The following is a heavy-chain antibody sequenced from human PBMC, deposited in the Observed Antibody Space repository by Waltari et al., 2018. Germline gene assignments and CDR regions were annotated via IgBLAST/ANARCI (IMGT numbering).Heavy chain of an antibody. CDR1: GGSFSGYS. V-gene: IGHV4-34*01. CDR2: INHSGST. D-gene: IGHD3-16*02. J-gene: IGHJ4*02. CDR3: ARAPQVTFGGVIVGTRFDY. Sequence: QVQLQQWGAGLLKPSETLSLTCAVYGGSFSGYSWSWIRQPPGKGLEWIGEINHSGSTNYNPSLKSRVTISVDTSKNQFSLKLSSVTAADTAVYYCARAPQVTFGGVIVGTRFDYWGQGTLVTVSS.